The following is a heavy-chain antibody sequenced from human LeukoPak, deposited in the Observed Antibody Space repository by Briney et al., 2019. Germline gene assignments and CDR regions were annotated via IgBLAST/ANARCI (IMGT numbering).Heavy chain of an antibody. V-gene: IGHV7-4-1*02. CDR3: AREGYFDH. CDR2: INTHTGKP. Sequence: ASVKVSCKGSGYIFTNYAMNWLRQAPGQGLERMGWINTHTGKPTYAPGFTGRFVISMDTSVSTAYLQINSLKTEDTAIYYCAREGYFDHWGQGTLVTVSS. CDR1: GYIFTNYA. J-gene: IGHJ4*02.